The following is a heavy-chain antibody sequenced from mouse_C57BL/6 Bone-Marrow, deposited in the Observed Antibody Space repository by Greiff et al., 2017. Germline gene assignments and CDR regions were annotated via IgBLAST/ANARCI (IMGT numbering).Heavy chain of an antibody. CDR2: IYPGNSDT. D-gene: IGHD2-3*01. J-gene: IGHJ3*01. Sequence: EVKLMESGTVLARPGASVKMSCKTSGYTFTSYWMHWVKQRPGQGLEWIGAIYPGNSDTSYNQKFKGKAKLTAVTSASTAYMELSSLTNEDSAVYYCTRPIYDGYYVAYWGQGTLVTVSA. CDR3: TRPIYDGYYVAY. CDR1: GYTFTSYW. V-gene: IGHV1-5*01.